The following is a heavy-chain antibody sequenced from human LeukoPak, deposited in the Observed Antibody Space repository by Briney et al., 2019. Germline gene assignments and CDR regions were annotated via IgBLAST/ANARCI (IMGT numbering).Heavy chain of an antibody. Sequence: ASVKVSCKASGYTFTGYYMHWVRQAPGQGLEWMGWINPNSGGTNYAQKFQGRVTMTRDTSISTAYMELSRLRSDDTAVYYCARVSDAPFNWFDPWGQGTLVTVSS. D-gene: IGHD2-2*01. CDR2: INPNSGGT. CDR1: GYTFTGYY. V-gene: IGHV1-2*02. J-gene: IGHJ5*02. CDR3: ARVSDAPFNWFDP.